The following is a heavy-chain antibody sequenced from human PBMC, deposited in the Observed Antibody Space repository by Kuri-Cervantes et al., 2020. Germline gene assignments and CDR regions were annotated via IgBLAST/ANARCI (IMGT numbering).Heavy chain of an antibody. J-gene: IGHJ4*02. CDR2: IYYSGST. V-gene: IGHV4-39*07. CDR1: GGSIGSSSYY. Sequence: GSLRLSCTVSGGSIGSSSYYWGWIRQPPGKGLEWIGSIYYSGSTYYNPSLKSRVTISVDTSKNQFSLKLSSVTAADTAVYYCARTRPHVDYWGQGTLVTVSS. CDR3: ARTRPHVDY.